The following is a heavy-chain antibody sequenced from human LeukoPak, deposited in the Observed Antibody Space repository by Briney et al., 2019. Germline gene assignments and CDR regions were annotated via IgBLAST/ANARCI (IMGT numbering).Heavy chain of an antibody. CDR1: GFTFSSYS. Sequence: GGSLRLSCAASGFTFSSYSMNWVRQAPGKGLEWVSYITSSSSTIQYADSAKGRFTVSRDNAKNSLYLQMNSPRAEDTAVYYCARGTAYYVNDYWGQGALVTVSS. V-gene: IGHV3-48*01. CDR2: ITSSSSTI. D-gene: IGHD1-26*01. CDR3: ARGTAYYVNDY. J-gene: IGHJ4*02.